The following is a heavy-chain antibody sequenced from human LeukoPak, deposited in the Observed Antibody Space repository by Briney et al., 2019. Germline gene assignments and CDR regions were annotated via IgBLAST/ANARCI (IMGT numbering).Heavy chain of an antibody. D-gene: IGHD3-9*01. CDR1: GGSFSGYY. Sequence: SETLSLTCAVYGGSFSGYYWSWIRQPPGKGLEWIGEINHSGSTNYNPSLKSRVTISLDTSQNQFSLKLSSVTDADTAVYYCARAGTVLRYFDWLLSRWRGAFDIWGQGTMVTVSS. V-gene: IGHV4-34*01. J-gene: IGHJ3*02. CDR2: INHSGST. CDR3: ARAGTVLRYFDWLLSRWRGAFDI.